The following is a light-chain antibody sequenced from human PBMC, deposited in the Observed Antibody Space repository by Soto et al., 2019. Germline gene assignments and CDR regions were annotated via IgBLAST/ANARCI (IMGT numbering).Light chain of an antibody. J-gene: IGKJ5*01. CDR2: GAS. Sequence: EIVMTQSPATLSVSPGERATLSCRASQSVSSNLAWYHQKPGQAPRLLIYGASTRATCIPARFSGRGSGTEFTLTISSLQSEDFAVYSCQQYNNWPPITFGQGTRMEIK. V-gene: IGKV3-15*01. CDR1: QSVSSN. CDR3: QQYNNWPPIT.